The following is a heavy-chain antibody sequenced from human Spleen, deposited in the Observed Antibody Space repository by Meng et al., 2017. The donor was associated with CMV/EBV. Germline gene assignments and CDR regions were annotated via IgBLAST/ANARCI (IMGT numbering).Heavy chain of an antibody. V-gene: IGHV3-23*01. CDR2: ISGSGGST. Sequence: GESLKISCKGSGYSFTSYWIGWVRQMPGKGLEWVSAISGSGGSTYYADSVKGRFTISRDNSKNMLYLQMNSLRAEDTAVYYCARDPRESVVVALDYWGQGTLVTVSS. CDR1: GYSFTSYW. CDR3: ARDPRESVVVALDY. J-gene: IGHJ4*02. D-gene: IGHD2-15*01.